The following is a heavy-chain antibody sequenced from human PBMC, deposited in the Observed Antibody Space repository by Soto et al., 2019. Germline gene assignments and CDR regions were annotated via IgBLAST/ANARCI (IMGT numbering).Heavy chain of an antibody. CDR1: GASVSSTYW. Sequence: SETLSLTCAVSGASVSSTYWWSWVRQPPGKGPEWIGEINHRGSANYNPSLKSRVTISVDISKSQFSLRLTSVTAADTAVYYCARYNAASGTYYFDFWGPGALVTVSS. V-gene: IGHV4-4*02. CDR3: ARYNAASGTYYFDF. J-gene: IGHJ4*02. CDR2: INHRGSA. D-gene: IGHD6-13*01.